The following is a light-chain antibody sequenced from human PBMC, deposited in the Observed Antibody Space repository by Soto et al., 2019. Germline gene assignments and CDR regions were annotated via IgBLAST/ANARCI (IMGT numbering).Light chain of an antibody. J-gene: IGLJ2*01. V-gene: IGLV2-14*01. CDR1: SSDVGGYNY. Sequence: QYALTRPACVSLSPGQSITISCTGTSSDVGGYNYVSWYQHHPGKAPKLMIYEVTKRPSGVSYRFSGSKSGSTASLTISGLQAEDEADYYCSSYTSSSTLVAFGGGTKVTVL. CDR2: EVT. CDR3: SSYTSSSTLVA.